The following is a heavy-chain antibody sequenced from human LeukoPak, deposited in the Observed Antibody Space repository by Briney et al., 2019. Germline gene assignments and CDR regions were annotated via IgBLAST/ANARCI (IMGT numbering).Heavy chain of an antibody. V-gene: IGHV4-59*01. D-gene: IGHD6-19*01. J-gene: IGHJ6*04. CDR3: ARGSEQWLVPSPYYYGLDV. CDR1: GGSISSYY. CDR2: IYYSGST. Sequence: SATLFLTCTASGGSISSYYWSWIRQPPGKRLEWIGYIYYSGSTNYNPSLKSRVTISADTSKNQFSLKLSSVTAADTAVYYCARGSEQWLVPSPYYYGLDVWGKGTTVTVSS.